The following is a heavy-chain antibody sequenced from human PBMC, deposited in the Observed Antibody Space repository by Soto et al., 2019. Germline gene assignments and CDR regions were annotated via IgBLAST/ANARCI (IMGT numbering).Heavy chain of an antibody. CDR2: ISAYNGNT. V-gene: IGHV1-18*01. Sequence: QVQLVQSGAEVKKPGASVKVSCKASGYTFTSYGISWVRQAPGQGLEWMGWISAYNGNTNYAQKLQGRVTMTTDTSTRTAYRELRSLRSDDTAVYYCARRGAAVAGGYYYGMDVWGQGTTVTVSS. CDR3: ARRGAAVAGGYYYGMDV. J-gene: IGHJ6*02. CDR1: GYTFTSYG. D-gene: IGHD6-19*01.